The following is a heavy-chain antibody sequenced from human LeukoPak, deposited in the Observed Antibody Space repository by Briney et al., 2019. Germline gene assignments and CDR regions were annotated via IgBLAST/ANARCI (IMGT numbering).Heavy chain of an antibody. V-gene: IGHV4-31*03. CDR1: GGSISSGGYH. J-gene: IGHJ4*02. CDR3: ARVLSGYEGFDC. CDR2: ISYSGIT. Sequence: PSQTLSLTCTVSGGSISSGGYHWSWIRQHPGKGLEWIGYISYSGITYYSPSLKSRITISIDTSKNQFSLKLNSVTAADTAVFYCARVLSGYEGFDCWGQGTLVTVSS. D-gene: IGHD5-12*01.